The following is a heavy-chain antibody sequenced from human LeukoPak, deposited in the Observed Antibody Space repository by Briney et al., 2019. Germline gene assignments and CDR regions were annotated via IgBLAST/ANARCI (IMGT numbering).Heavy chain of an antibody. J-gene: IGHJ3*02. Sequence: GGSLRLSGAASGFTFSSYWMHWVRQAPGKGLVWVSRINSDGSGTTYADSVKGRFTISRDNAKNTVYLQMNSLRAEDTAVYYCASLFLCYGCSSSSDSFNIWGQGTMVTVSS. CDR3: ASLFLCYGCSSSSDSFNI. CDR1: GFTFSSYW. V-gene: IGHV3-74*01. D-gene: IGHD6-6*01. CDR2: INSDGSGT.